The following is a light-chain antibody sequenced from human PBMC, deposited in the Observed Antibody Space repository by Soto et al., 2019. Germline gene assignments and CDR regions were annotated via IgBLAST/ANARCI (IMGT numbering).Light chain of an antibody. CDR1: QSLVHRDGNTY. Sequence: DVVVTQSPLSLPVTLGQAASISCRSSQSLVHRDGNTYLSWFRQRPGQSPRRLIYKVSNREAGVPDRFSGSGSGTDFTLKISRVEAEDVGLYYCMQGSHWPTITFGQGTRLEIK. V-gene: IGKV2-30*02. CDR3: MQGSHWPTIT. CDR2: KVS. J-gene: IGKJ5*01.